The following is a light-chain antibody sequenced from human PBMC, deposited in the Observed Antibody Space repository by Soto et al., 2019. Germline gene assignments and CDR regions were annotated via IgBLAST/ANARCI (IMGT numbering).Light chain of an antibody. CDR2: DAS. CDR1: QSVSRY. V-gene: IGKV3-11*01. CDR3: QQRSNWPLT. Sequence: ETVLTQSPATLSLSPGERATLSCRASQSVSRYLAWYQQKPGQAPRLLIYDASNRATGIPARFSGSGSGTDFTLTISSLEPEDFAFYYCQQRSNWPLTFGPGTKVDIK. J-gene: IGKJ3*01.